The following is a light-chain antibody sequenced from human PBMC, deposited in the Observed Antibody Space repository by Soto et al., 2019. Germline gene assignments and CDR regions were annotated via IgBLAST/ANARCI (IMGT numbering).Light chain of an antibody. CDR1: QSVSGSD. V-gene: IGKV3-20*01. CDR3: HQYGISPPT. CDR2: GVS. Sequence: VLTQSPGTLSLTPGVRATRSCSASQSVSGSDLAWYQQKPGQAPRLLISGVSNRATGTPDRFSGSGSGTDFTLTISSLEPEDFAVFYCHQYGISPPTFGQGTKVAI. J-gene: IGKJ1*01.